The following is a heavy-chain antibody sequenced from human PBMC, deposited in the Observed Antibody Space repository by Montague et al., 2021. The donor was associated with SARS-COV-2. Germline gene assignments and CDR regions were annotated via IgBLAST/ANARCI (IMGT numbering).Heavy chain of an antibody. V-gene: IGHV4-61*02. CDR2: IRTTGPT. J-gene: IGHJ4*02. Sequence: TLSLTCTVSAASISTGIYYWSWIRQPAGKGLEWIGRIRTTGPTDYNSSLESRVFMSVDTSTNQFSPSLTSVTAADTAVYFCARFGSGTLEFDLWGQGTLVTVSS. D-gene: IGHD1-26*01. CDR3: ARFGSGTLEFDL. CDR1: AASISTGIYY.